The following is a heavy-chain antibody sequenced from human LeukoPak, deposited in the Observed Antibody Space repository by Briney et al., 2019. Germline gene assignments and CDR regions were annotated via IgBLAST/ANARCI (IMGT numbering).Heavy chain of an antibody. CDR2: ISSSSSYI. D-gene: IGHD2-2*01. V-gene: IGHV3-21*01. Sequence: GGSLRLSCAASGFTFSSYSMNWVRQAPGKGLEWVSSISSSSSYIYYADSVKGRFTISRDNAKNSLYLQMNSLRAEDTAAYYCARERGVVPAAMFYYWGQGTLVTVSS. J-gene: IGHJ4*02. CDR3: ARERGVVPAAMFYY. CDR1: GFTFSSYS.